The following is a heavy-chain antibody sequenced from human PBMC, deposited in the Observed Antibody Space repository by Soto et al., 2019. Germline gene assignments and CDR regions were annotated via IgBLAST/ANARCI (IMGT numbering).Heavy chain of an antibody. CDR1: GGTFSSSA. Sequence: QVQLVQSGAEVKKPGSSVKVSCKASGGTFSSSAISWVRQAPGQGLEWMGGIIPISETTNYAQKFQGRVTITADESKSTAYMELSSLRSEDTAVYYCARSQGSSTSLEIYYYYYYGMDVWGQGTTVTVSS. J-gene: IGHJ6*02. CDR3: ARSQGSSTSLEIYYYYYYGMDV. CDR2: IIPISETT. V-gene: IGHV1-69*01. D-gene: IGHD2-2*01.